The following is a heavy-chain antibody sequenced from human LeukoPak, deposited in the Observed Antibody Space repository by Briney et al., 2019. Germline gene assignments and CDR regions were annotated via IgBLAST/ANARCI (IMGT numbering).Heavy chain of an antibody. CDR2: INHSGST. V-gene: IGHV4-34*01. CDR1: GGSISSYY. Sequence: TPSETLSLTCTVSGGSISSYYWSWIRQPPGKGLEWIGEINHSGSTNYNPSLKSRVTISVDTSKNQFSLKLSSVTAADTAVYYCARRNLRGLYYYGSGSYYPYFDYWGQGTLVTVSS. D-gene: IGHD3-10*01. J-gene: IGHJ4*02. CDR3: ARRNLRGLYYYGSGSYYPYFDY.